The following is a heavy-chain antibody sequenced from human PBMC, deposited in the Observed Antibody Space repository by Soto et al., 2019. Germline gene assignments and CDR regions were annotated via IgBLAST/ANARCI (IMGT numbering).Heavy chain of an antibody. CDR1: GFSFSSYA. CDR2: ISGSDGST. CDR3: AKDRERDAWYEDY. D-gene: IGHD2-15*01. J-gene: IGHJ4*02. Sequence: GGSLRLSCGASGFSFSSYAMIWVRQAPGKGLEWVSVISGSDGSTYYADSVKGRFTISRDNAKNTLYLQMNSLRAEDTAVYYCAKDRERDAWYEDYWGQGTLVTVSS. V-gene: IGHV3-23*01.